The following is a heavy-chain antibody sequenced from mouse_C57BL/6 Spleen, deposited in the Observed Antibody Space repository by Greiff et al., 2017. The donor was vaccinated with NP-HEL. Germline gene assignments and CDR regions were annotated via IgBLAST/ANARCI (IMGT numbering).Heavy chain of an antibody. J-gene: IGHJ2*01. D-gene: IGHD2-4*01. CDR2: IRNKANGYTT. V-gene: IGHV7-3*01. CDR3: ARSLITTRVFDY. Sequence: EVHLVESGGGLVQPGGSLSLSCAASGFTFTDYYMSWVRQPPGKALEWLGFIRNKANGYTTEYSASVKGRFTISRDNSQSILYLQMNALRAEDSATYYCARSLITTRVFDYWGQGTTLTVSS. CDR1: GFTFTDYY.